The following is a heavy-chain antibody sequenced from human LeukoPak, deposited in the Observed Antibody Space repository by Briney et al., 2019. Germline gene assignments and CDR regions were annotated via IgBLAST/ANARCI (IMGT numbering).Heavy chain of an antibody. V-gene: IGHV1-3*01. CDR2: INAGTGNT. CDR3: ATAGEIAKIGSAFDI. Sequence: ASVKVSCKASGYTFTSYAMHWVRQARGQRFEWMGWINAGTGNTKYSQKFQGSVPITADEYPSTAYMELSSLRSEDTAVYYCATAGEIAKIGSAFDIWGQGTMVTISS. J-gene: IGHJ3*02. CDR1: GYTFTSYA. D-gene: IGHD5-24*01.